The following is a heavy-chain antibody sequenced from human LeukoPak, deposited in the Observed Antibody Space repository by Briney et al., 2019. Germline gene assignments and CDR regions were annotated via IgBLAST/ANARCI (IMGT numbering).Heavy chain of an antibody. CDR3: ARDRGYIVVASPEFDY. J-gene: IGHJ4*02. V-gene: IGHV4-39*07. CDR1: GGSISSSSYY. Sequence: PSETLSLTCTVSGGSISSSSYYWGWIRQPPGKGLEWIGSIYYSGSTYYNPSLKSRVTISVDTSKNPFSLKLSSVTAADTAVYYCARDRGYIVVASPEFDYWGQGTLVTVSS. CDR2: IYYSGST. D-gene: IGHD3-22*01.